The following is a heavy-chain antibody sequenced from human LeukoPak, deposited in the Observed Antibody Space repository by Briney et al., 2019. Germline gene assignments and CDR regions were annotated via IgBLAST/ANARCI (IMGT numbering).Heavy chain of an antibody. V-gene: IGHV4-38-2*01. D-gene: IGHD2-21*01. Sequence: SETLSLTCAVSGYCISSGYYWVWIRQPPGKGLEWIGSIYHSGSTYYNPSLKSRVTISVDTSKNQFSLKLSSVTAADTAVYYCADSVVRNVDYWGQGTLVTVSS. CDR1: GYCISSGYY. CDR3: ADSVVRNVDY. CDR2: IYHSGST. J-gene: IGHJ4*02.